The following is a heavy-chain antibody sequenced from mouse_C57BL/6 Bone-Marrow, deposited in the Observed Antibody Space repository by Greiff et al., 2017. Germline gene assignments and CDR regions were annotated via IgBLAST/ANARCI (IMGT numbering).Heavy chain of an antibody. CDR2: IDPSDSYT. Sequence: QVQLQQPGAELVKPGASVKLSCKASGYTFTSYWMPWVKQRPGQGLEWIGEIDPSDSYTNYTQKFKGKATLTVDTSSSTAYMQLSSLTSEVSSVYCCASRNRWAMDYWGQGTSVTVSS. CDR3: ASRNRWAMDY. V-gene: IGHV1-50*01. CDR1: GYTFTSYW. J-gene: IGHJ4*01.